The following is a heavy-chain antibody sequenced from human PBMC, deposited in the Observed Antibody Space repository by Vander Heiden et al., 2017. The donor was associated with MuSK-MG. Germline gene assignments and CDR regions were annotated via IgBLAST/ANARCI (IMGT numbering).Heavy chain of an antibody. CDR1: GGSISSYY. CDR2: IYYSGST. Sequence: QVQLQESGPGLVKPSETLSLTCTVSGGSISSYYWRWIRQPPGKGLEWIGYIYYSGSTNYNPSLKSRVTISVDTSKNQFSLKLSSVTAADTAVYYCARAPSGYETDYWGQGTLVTVSS. D-gene: IGHD5-12*01. V-gene: IGHV4-59*01. J-gene: IGHJ4*02. CDR3: ARAPSGYETDY.